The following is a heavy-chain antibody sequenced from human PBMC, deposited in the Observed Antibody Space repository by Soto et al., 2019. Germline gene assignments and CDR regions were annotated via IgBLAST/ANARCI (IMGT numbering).Heavy chain of an antibody. CDR1: GGTFSSYA. V-gene: IGHV1-69*13. J-gene: IGHJ4*02. Sequence: SVKVSCKASGGTFSSYAISWVRQAPGQGLEWMGGIIPIFGTANYAQKFQGRVTITADESTSTAYMELSSLRSEDTAVYYCASGPLGYCSSTSCYFFDYWGQGTLVTVSS. CDR2: IIPIFGTA. D-gene: IGHD2-2*01. CDR3: ASGPLGYCSSTSCYFFDY.